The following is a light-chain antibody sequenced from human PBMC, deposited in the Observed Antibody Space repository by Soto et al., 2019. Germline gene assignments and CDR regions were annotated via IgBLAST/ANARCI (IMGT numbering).Light chain of an antibody. CDR3: QSYDSSLSGWV. V-gene: IGLV1-40*01. CDR2: GNS. CDR1: SSNIGAGYD. J-gene: IGLJ3*02. Sequence: QSVLTQPPSVSGAPGQRGNISCTGSSSNIGAGYDVHWYQQLPGTAPKLLIYGNSNRPSGVPDRFSGSKSGTSASLAITGLQAEDEADYYCQSYDSSLSGWVFGGGTKLTVL.